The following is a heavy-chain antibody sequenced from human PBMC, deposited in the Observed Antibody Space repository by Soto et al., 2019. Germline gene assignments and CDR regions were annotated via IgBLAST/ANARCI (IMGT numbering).Heavy chain of an antibody. D-gene: IGHD3-22*01. J-gene: IGHJ6*02. CDR1: GDSVSSNSAA. Sequence: SQTLSLTCAIFGDSVSSNSAAWNWIRQSPSRGLEWLGRTYYRSKSYNDYAVSVKSRITINPDTSKNQFSLQLNSVTPEDTAVYYCARAGHYYDSSGYYFSYYYYGMDVWGQGTTVTVSS. V-gene: IGHV6-1*01. CDR2: TYYRSKSYN. CDR3: ARAGHYYDSSGYYFSYYYYGMDV.